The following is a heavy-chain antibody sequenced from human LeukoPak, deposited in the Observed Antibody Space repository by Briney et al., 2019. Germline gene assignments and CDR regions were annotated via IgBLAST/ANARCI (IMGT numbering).Heavy chain of an antibody. Sequence: GGSLRLSCTASGFTFGDYAMNWVRQAPGKGLEWVGFIRSKAYGGTTEYAASVKGRFTISRDDSKSIADLQMNSLKTEDTAVYYCTRDQSMATILGGDYWAQGTLVTVSS. CDR2: IRSKAYGGTT. D-gene: IGHD5-24*01. V-gene: IGHV3-49*04. CDR3: TRDQSMATILGGDY. J-gene: IGHJ4*02. CDR1: GFTFGDYA.